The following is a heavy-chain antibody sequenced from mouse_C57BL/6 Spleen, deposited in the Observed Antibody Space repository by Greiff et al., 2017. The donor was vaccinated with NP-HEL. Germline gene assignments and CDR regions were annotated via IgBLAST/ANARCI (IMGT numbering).Heavy chain of an antibody. J-gene: IGHJ4*01. Sequence: EVNVVESGGGLVKPGGSLKLSCAASGFTFSDYGMHWVRQAPEKGLEWVAYISSGSSTIYYADTVKGRFTISRDNAKNTLFLQMTSLRSEDTAMYYCAPGSPYAMDYWGQGTSVTVSS. V-gene: IGHV5-17*01. D-gene: IGHD1-1*01. CDR3: APGSPYAMDY. CDR1: GFTFSDYG. CDR2: ISSGSSTI.